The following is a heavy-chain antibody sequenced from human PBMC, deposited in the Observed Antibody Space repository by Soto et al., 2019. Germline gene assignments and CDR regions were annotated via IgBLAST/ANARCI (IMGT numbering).Heavy chain of an antibody. D-gene: IGHD3-10*01. V-gene: IGHV4-34*01. CDR3: ARTSGFGEINGFDP. CDR1: GGSFSGYY. CDR2: INHSGST. Sequence: SETLSLTCAVYGGSFSGYYWSWIRQPPGKGLEWIGEINHSGSTNYNPSLKSRVTISVDTSKNQFSLKLSSVTAADTAVYYCARTSGFGEINGFDPWGQGTLVTFSS. J-gene: IGHJ5*02.